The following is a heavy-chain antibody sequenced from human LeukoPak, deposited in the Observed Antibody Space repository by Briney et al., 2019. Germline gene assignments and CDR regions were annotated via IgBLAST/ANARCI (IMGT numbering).Heavy chain of an antibody. CDR3: ARDGSGWPRSFFDY. D-gene: IGHD6-19*01. Sequence: SETLSLTCTVSGGSISSYYWSWIRQPAGKGLERIGRIYTSGSTNYNPSLKSRVTMSVDTSKNQFSLKLSSVTAADTAVYYCARDGSGWPRSFFDYRGQGTLVTVSS. CDR2: IYTSGST. V-gene: IGHV4-4*07. J-gene: IGHJ4*02. CDR1: GGSISSYY.